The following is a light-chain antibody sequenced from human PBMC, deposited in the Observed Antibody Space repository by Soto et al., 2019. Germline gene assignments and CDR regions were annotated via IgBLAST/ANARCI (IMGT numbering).Light chain of an antibody. CDR3: QQYDSWPRT. Sequence: EIVMTQSPATLSVSPGERVTLSCRASQSVHNNLAWYQQKPGQAPRFLIHAASTRATGIPARFSGSGSGTEFTLTISSLQSEDFAVYYCQQYDSWPRTFGQGTKVEIK. V-gene: IGKV3-15*01. CDR2: AAS. J-gene: IGKJ1*01. CDR1: QSVHNN.